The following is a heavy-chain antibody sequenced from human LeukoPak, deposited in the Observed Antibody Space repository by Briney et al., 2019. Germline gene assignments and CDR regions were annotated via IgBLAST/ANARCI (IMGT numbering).Heavy chain of an antibody. V-gene: IGHV3-23*01. CDR3: AKELTRVRGVIRYFDY. D-gene: IGHD3-10*01. J-gene: IGHJ4*02. CDR1: GFTFSTFA. CDR2: IFPSGGEI. Sequence: PGGSLRLSCAASGFTFSTFAMIWVRQPPGKGLEWVSSIFPSGGEIHYADSVRGRFTISRDNSRSTLSLQMNSLRAEDTAVYYCAKELTRVRGVIRYFDYWGQGTLVTVSS.